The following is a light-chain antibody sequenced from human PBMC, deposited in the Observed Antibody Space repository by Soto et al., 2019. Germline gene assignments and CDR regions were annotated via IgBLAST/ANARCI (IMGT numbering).Light chain of an antibody. CDR1: QICTLNS. CDR2: AAS. CDR3: QQYGDSAFT. V-gene: IGKV3-20*01. J-gene: IGKJ3*01. Sequence: EVVLTQSPGTLYLSPGERATLACRASQICTLNSLAWSQQKPGQPPRLLIYAASTRASASPDGFSGSGSGTDFTLTISRLQPEDFALYYCQQYGDSAFTFGPGYRVDVK.